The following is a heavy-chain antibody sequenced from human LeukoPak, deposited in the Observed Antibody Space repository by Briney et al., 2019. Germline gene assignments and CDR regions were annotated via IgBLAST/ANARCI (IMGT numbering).Heavy chain of an antibody. CDR1: GGSIGSYY. D-gene: IGHD3-3*01. CDR2: INYSGNT. J-gene: IGHJ4*02. Sequence: SETLSLTCTVSGGSIGSYYWGWIRQPPGRGPEWIGIINYSGNTYYNPSLKSRVTISVDTSKNQFSLKVSSVTAADTAVYYCARAHPDEYYDFWSGDRGYFDYWGQGTLVTVSS. V-gene: IGHV4-39*07. CDR3: ARAHPDEYYDFWSGDRGYFDY.